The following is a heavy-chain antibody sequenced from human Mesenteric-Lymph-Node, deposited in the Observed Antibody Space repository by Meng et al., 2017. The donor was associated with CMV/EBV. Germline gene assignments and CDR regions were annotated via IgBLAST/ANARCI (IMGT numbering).Heavy chain of an antibody. V-gene: IGHV3-7*01. Sequence: GGLRLSCAASGFTFSSYWMSWVRQAPGKGLEWVANIKQDGSEKYYVDSVKGRFTISRDNAKNSLYLQMNSLRAEDTAVYYCARELGYRYGVGYYYGMDVWGHGTTVTVSS. CDR1: GFTFSSYW. CDR2: IKQDGSEK. CDR3: ARELGYRYGVGYYYGMDV. J-gene: IGHJ6*02. D-gene: IGHD5-18*01.